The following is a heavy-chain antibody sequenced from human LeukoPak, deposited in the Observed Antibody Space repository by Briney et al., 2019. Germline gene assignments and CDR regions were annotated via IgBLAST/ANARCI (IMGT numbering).Heavy chain of an antibody. J-gene: IGHJ4*02. D-gene: IGHD3-10*01. Sequence: GASVKVPCKASGYTFTSYGISWVRQAPGQGLEWMGWISAYNGNTNYAQKLQGRVTMTTDTSTSTAYMELRSLRSDDTAVYYCARSITMVRGVPNEYYFDYWGQGTLVTVSS. CDR1: GYTFTSYG. CDR2: ISAYNGNT. V-gene: IGHV1-18*01. CDR3: ARSITMVRGVPNEYYFDY.